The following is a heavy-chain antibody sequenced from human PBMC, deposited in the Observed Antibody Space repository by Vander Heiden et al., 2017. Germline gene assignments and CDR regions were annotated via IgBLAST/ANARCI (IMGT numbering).Heavy chain of an antibody. CDR2: IKGEIEGGTT. CDR1: CFYLNDAW. CDR3: ATDFRDQDY. J-gene: IGHJ4*02. D-gene: IGHD3-10*01. V-gene: IGHV3-15*01. Sequence: VLVVPSGGGLLQPGAPLPSSCAVPCFYLNDAWRSWVRQGPGKGLEWVGRIKGEIEGGTTHYATPVNGRFTIARDDSKNMLYRQRNSQTTEYKAVNYGATDFRDQDYWGQGTRVTVSS.